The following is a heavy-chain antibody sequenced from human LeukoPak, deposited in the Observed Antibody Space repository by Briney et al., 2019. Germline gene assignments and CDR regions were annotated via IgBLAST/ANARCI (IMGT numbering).Heavy chain of an antibody. V-gene: IGHV4-59*04. D-gene: IGHD3-9*01. CDR1: GFTFSSYS. J-gene: IGHJ6*03. CDR3: ARFLAGTRHFHFYYYMDV. Sequence: PGGSLRLSCAASGFTFSSYSMNWVRQAPGKGLEWIGSIYYSGSTYYNPPLKSRVTISVDTSKNQFSLKVISVTAADTAVYYCARFLAGTRHFHFYYYMDVWGKGTTVTISS. CDR2: IYYSGST.